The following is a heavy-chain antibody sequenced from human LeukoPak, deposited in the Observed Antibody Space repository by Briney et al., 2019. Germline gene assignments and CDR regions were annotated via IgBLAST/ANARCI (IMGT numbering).Heavy chain of an antibody. Sequence: GGSLRLPCAASGFTFSSYAMSWVRQAPGKGLEWVSAISGSGGSTYYADSVKGRSTISRDNSKNTLYLQMNSLRAEDTAVYYCAKDRGAVAPRNYGMDVWGQGTTVTVSS. CDR1: GFTFSSYA. CDR3: AKDRGAVAPRNYGMDV. J-gene: IGHJ6*02. V-gene: IGHV3-23*01. D-gene: IGHD6-19*01. CDR2: ISGSGGST.